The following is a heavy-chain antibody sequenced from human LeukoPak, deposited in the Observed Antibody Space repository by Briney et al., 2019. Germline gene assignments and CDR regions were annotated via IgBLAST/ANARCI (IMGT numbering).Heavy chain of an antibody. J-gene: IGHJ4*02. V-gene: IGHV3-30-3*02. CDR1: GFTFSSYA. CDR2: ISYDGSNK. D-gene: IGHD4-11*01. CDR3: AKSTQKYSNYPAYFDY. Sequence: GRSLRLSCAASGFTFSSYAMHWVRQAPGKGLEWVAVISYDGSNKYYADSVKGRFTISRDNSKNTLYLQMNSLRAEDTAVYYCAKSTQKYSNYPAYFDYWGQGTLVTVSS.